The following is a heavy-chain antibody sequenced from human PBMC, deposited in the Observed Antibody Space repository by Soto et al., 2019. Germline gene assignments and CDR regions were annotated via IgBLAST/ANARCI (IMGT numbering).Heavy chain of an antibody. D-gene: IGHD3-22*01. Sequence: SETLSLTCTVSGGSISSGGYYWSWIRQHPGKGLEWIGYIYYSGSTYYNPSLKSRVTISVDTSKNQFSLKLSSVTAADTAVYYCARGRWYYDSSLPRAEYFQHWGQGTLVTVSS. J-gene: IGHJ1*01. CDR3: ARGRWYYDSSLPRAEYFQH. V-gene: IGHV4-31*03. CDR1: GGSISSGGYY. CDR2: IYYSGST.